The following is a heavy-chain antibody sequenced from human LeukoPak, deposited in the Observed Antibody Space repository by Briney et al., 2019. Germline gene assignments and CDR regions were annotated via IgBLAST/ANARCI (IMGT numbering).Heavy chain of an antibody. CDR3: ARDSLLWFGELRYYYGMDV. Sequence: ASVKVSCKASGYTFTSYGISWVRQAPGQGLEWMGWISAYNGNTNYAQKLRGRVTMTTDTSTSTAYMELRSLRSDDTAVYYCARDSLLWFGELRYYYGMDVWGQGTTVTVSS. V-gene: IGHV1-18*01. CDR1: GYTFTSYG. J-gene: IGHJ6*02. D-gene: IGHD3-10*01. CDR2: ISAYNGNT.